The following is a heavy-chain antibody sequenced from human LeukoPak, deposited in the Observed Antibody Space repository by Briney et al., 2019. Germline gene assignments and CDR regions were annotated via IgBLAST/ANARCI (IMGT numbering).Heavy chain of an antibody. CDR3: ARGGTRSPID. CDR1: GFTFCTNW. Sequence: GGSLRLSCAASGFTFCTNWMIWLRQAPEKGLEWVANIKEDGSATYYVDSVKGRFTISRDNAKNSLYLQMNSLRAEDTAIYYCARGGTRSPIDWGPGTLVTVSS. D-gene: IGHD2/OR15-2a*01. V-gene: IGHV3-7*01. J-gene: IGHJ4*02. CDR2: IKEDGSAT.